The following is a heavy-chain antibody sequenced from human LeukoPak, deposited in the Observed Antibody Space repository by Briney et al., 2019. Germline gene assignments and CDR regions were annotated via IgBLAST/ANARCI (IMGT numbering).Heavy chain of an antibody. CDR3: AKSTQSPYLRRGGYYFDY. CDR2: ITGSGGST. D-gene: IGHD3-10*01. CDR1: GFTFSSYA. V-gene: IGHV3-23*01. Sequence: GGSLRLSCSASGFTFSSYAMSWVRQAPGKGLEWVSAITGSGGSTYYADSVKGRFTISRDNSKNTLYLQMNSLRAEDTAVYCCAKSTQSPYLRRGGYYFDYWGQGTLVTVSS. J-gene: IGHJ4*02.